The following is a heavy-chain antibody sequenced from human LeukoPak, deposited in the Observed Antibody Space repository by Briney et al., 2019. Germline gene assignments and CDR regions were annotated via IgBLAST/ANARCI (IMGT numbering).Heavy chain of an antibody. D-gene: IGHD1-26*01. V-gene: IGHV3-48*02. CDR2: ISSSSSTI. CDR3: ARDQLRDSGSYYGLA. J-gene: IGHJ4*02. CDR1: GFTFSSYS. Sequence: GGSLRLSCAASGFTFSSYSMNWVRQAPGKGLEWVPYISSSSSTIYYADSVKGRFTISRDNAKNSLYLQMNSLRDEDTAVYYCARDQLRDSGSYYGLAWGQGTLVTVSS.